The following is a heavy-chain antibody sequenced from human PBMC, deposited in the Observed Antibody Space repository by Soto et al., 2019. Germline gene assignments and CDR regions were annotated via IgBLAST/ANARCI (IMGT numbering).Heavy chain of an antibody. CDR1: GYTFSTYG. D-gene: IGHD5-12*01. J-gene: IGHJ6*03. V-gene: IGHV1-18*01. Sequence: QVQLVQSGAEVKKAGASVKVSCKASGYTFSTYGISWVRQAPGQGLEWMGWISAYNGNTNFAQKFQGRVTMTTDTSASTAYMELRSLRSDDTAVYYCARGGAYSSYDVSSERGYMDVWGKGTTVSVSS. CDR3: ARGGAYSSYDVSSERGYMDV. CDR2: ISAYNGNT.